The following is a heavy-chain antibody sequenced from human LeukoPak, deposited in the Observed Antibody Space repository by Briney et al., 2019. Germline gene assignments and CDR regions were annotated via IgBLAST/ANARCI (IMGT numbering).Heavy chain of an antibody. CDR2: ICYDGTTK. Sequence: HPWRSLRLSCEASGFTFSSYGLHWVRQAPGKGLEWVTFICYDGTTKHYADSVKGRFTISRDDPKKTLYLQMDSLRVEDTAVYYCAKDRFGDQGTSYYIDQWGQGTLVTVSA. CDR3: AKDRFGDQGTSYYIDQ. V-gene: IGHV3-30*18. J-gene: IGHJ4*02. D-gene: IGHD4-17*01. CDR1: GFTFSSYG.